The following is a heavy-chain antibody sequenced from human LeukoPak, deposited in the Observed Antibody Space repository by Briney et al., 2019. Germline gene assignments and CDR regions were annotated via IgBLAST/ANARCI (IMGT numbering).Heavy chain of an antibody. V-gene: IGHV3-30*18. CDR2: ISYDGSNK. CDR3: AKDAGLIQLWLHFDY. J-gene: IGHJ4*02. CDR1: GFTFSSYG. Sequence: GGSLRLSCAASGFTFSSYGMHWVRQAPGKGLEWVAVISYDGSNKYYADSVKGRFTISRDNSKNMLYLQMNSLRAEDTAVYYCAKDAGLIQLWLHFDYWGQGTLVTVSS. D-gene: IGHD5-18*01.